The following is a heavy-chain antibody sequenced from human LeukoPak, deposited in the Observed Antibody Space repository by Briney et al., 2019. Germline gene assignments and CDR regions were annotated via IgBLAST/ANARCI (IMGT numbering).Heavy chain of an antibody. V-gene: IGHV3-23*01. CDR2: IGVGGVST. J-gene: IGHJ4*02. Sequence: GGSLRLSCAASGFTFNRCDMNWVRQAPGKGLEWVSGIGVGGVSTHYADSVKGRFTISRDNAKNSLYLQMNSLRAEDTAVYYCASYGSGWPFDYWGQGTLVTVSS. CDR1: GFTFNRCD. D-gene: IGHD6-19*01. CDR3: ASYGSGWPFDY.